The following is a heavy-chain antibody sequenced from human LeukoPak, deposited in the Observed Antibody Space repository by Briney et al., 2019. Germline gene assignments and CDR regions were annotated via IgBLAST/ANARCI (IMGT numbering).Heavy chain of an antibody. V-gene: IGHV3-23*01. J-gene: IGHJ4*02. D-gene: IGHD1-1*01. CDR2: ISGGGAGT. Sequence: GGSLRLSCAASGLSFSFYAMSWVRQAPGKGLEWVSSISGGGAGTYYADSVRGRFTISRDNSKNTLYLQMNSLRAEDTALYYCAKDFVRYNIQFDYWGQGALVTVSS. CDR3: AKDFVRYNIQFDY. CDR1: GLSFSFYA.